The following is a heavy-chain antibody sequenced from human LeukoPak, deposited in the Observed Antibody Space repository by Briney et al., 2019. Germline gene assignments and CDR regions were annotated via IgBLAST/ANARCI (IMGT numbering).Heavy chain of an antibody. CDR3: TRGIRGYSGLVVH. CDR1: GFPFSDYY. D-gene: IGHD5-12*01. J-gene: IGHJ4*02. Sequence: GGSLRLSCAASGFPFSDYYMSWIRQAPGKGLEWVSYISSSDSTMSYADSVKGRFTISRDNAKKSLFLQMNNLRAEDTAVSYCTRGIRGYSGLVVHWGQGTLVTVSS. V-gene: IGHV3-11*04. CDR2: ISSSDSTM.